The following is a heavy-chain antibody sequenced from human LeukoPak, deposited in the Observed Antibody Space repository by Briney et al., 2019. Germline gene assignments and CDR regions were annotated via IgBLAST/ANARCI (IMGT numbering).Heavy chain of an antibody. V-gene: IGHV1-2*04. CDR3: ARSSVVVPAAITAYFEN. Sequence: ASVKVSCKTSGYPFSDYYIRWVRQAPGQGLEWMGWINPKSGVTKYVQKFQGWVTMTTDTSITTAYLEVQRLRSDDTAVYYCARSSVVVPAAITAYFENWGQGTLVSVSS. CDR2: INPKSGVT. D-gene: IGHD2-2*01. J-gene: IGHJ4*02. CDR1: GYPFSDYY.